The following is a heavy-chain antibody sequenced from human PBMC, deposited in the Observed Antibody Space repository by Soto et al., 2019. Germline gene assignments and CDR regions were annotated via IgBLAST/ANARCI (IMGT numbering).Heavy chain of an antibody. V-gene: IGHV1-2*02. CDR3: GLEPTGTGGFDY. J-gene: IGHJ4*02. Sequence: QVQLVQPGAEVKKPGASVKVSCKASGHTFTGHHMHWVRQAPGQGLEWMGYIDLDSRNTRYAQKFQGRVTTTRDTSITTAYMELSGLRSDDTAVYYCGLEPTGTGGFDYWGQGTLVTVSS. CDR2: IDLDSRNT. CDR1: GHTFTGHH. D-gene: IGHD7-27*01.